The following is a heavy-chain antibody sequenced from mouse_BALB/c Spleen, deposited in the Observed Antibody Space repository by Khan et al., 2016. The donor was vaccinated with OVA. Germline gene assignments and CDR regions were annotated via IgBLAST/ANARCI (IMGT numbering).Heavy chain of an antibody. D-gene: IGHD2-3*01. Sequence: QVRLQQSGPGLVAPSQSLSITCTVSGFSLTSYGVHWVRQPPGKGLEWLVVIWSDGSPNYNSVLKSRLSISKDNSKSQVFLKMNSLQTDDTAIYYCARWFDGYSSLYAMDYWGQGTSVTVSS. CDR2: IWSDGSP. V-gene: IGHV2-6*02. CDR1: GFSLTSYG. CDR3: ARWFDGYSSLYAMDY. J-gene: IGHJ4*01.